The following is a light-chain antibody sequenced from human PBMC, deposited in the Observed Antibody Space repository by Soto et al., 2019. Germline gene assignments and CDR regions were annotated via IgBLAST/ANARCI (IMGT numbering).Light chain of an antibody. Sequence: EIVLTQSPGTLSLSPGERATLSCRASQTVSSSYLAWYQQKPGQAPRLLIYGASSRATGIPDRFSGSGSGTDFTLTISRLEPEDFAVYYCKQYDSSPFTFGPGTKVDMK. V-gene: IGKV3-20*01. CDR1: QTVSSSY. J-gene: IGKJ3*01. CDR2: GAS. CDR3: KQYDSSPFT.